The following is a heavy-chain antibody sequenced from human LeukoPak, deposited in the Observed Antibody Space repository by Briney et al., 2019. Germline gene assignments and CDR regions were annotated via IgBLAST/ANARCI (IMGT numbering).Heavy chain of an antibody. V-gene: IGHV3-7*01. CDR1: GFTFSSYA. Sequence: GGSLRLSCAGSGFTFSSYAMSWVRQAPGKGLEWVANIKQDGSEKRYVDPVKGRFTISRDNAKDSLYLQMNSLRAEDTAVYYCARAPATNEWRCMDYWGQGTLVTVSS. CDR3: ARAPATNEWRCMDY. CDR2: IKQDGSEK. J-gene: IGHJ4*02. D-gene: IGHD1-26*01.